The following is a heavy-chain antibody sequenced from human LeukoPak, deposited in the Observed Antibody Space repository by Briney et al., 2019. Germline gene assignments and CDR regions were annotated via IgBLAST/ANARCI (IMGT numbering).Heavy chain of an antibody. CDR2: IYNSGST. D-gene: IGHD3-10*01. J-gene: IGHJ4*02. V-gene: IGHV4-59*01. Sequence: PSETLSLTCTVSGGSISSYYWSWIRQPPGKGLEWIGYIYNSGSTNYNPSLKSRVTISVDTSKNQFSLKLSSVTAADTAVYYCARAGFGELVDYWGQGTLVTVSS. CDR3: ARAGFGELVDY. CDR1: GGSISSYY.